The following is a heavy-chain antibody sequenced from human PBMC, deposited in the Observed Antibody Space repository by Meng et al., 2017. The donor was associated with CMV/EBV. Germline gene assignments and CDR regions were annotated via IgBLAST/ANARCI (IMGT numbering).Heavy chain of an antibody. CDR2: IYSGGST. CDR3: ARDSYCGGDCYSDC. J-gene: IGHJ4*02. Sequence: GGSLRLSCAASGFTVSSNYMSWVRQAPGKGLEWVSVIYSGGSTYYADSVKGRFTISRDNSKNTLYLQMNSLRAEDTAVYYCARDSYCGGDCYSDCWGQGTLVTVSS. V-gene: IGHV3-66*02. D-gene: IGHD2-21*01. CDR1: GFTVSSNY.